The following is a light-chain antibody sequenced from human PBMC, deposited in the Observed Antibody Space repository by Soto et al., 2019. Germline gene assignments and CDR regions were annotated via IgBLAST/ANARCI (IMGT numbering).Light chain of an antibody. Sequence: QAVVTQEPSLTVSPGGTVTLTCASSTGAVTSGYYPNWFQQRPGQPPRALIYSTTYNHPWTPARFSGSLVGGKAALTLSGAQPEDEAEYYCLLFYGDGVVFGGGTKLTVL. CDR2: STT. CDR1: TGAVTSGYY. J-gene: IGLJ2*01. CDR3: LLFYGDGVV. V-gene: IGLV7-43*01.